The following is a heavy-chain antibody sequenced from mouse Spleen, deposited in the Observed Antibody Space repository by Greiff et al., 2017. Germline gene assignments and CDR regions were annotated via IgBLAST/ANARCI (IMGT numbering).Heavy chain of an antibody. CDR1: GYSITSGYY. V-gene: IGHV3-6*01. J-gene: IGHJ3*01. D-gene: IGHD1-1*01. CDR3: ARSYGSSYLAY. Sequence: EVQLQESGPGLVKPSQSLSLTCSVTGYSITSGYYWNWIRQFPGNKLEWMGYISYDGSNNYNPSLKNRISITRDTSKNQFFLKLNSVTTEDTATYYCARSYGSSYLAYWGQGTLVTVSA. CDR2: ISYDGSN.